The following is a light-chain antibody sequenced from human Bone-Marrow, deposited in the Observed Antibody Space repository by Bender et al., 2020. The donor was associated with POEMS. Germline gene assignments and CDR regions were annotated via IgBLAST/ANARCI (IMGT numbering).Light chain of an antibody. Sequence: QSALTQPASVSGSPGQTITISCTGTSSDVGAYNYVSWYQQHPGKAPKLMIYDVSNRPSGVSIRFSGSKSGNTASLTISGLQAEDEALYYCSSYAISSTLFGGGTKLTVL. J-gene: IGLJ2*01. CDR1: SSDVGAYNY. CDR2: DVS. V-gene: IGLV2-14*03. CDR3: SSYAISSTL.